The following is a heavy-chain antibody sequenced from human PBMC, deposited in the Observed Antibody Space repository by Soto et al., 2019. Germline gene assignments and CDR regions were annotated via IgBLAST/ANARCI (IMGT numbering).Heavy chain of an antibody. Sequence: GRSLRLSCAASGFTFSSYSMHWVRQAPGKGLEWVSRISSDGSSTTYADSVKGRFTISRDNAENSLHLQMNSLRAEDTAVYYCARVRYCSDNSCYSWFDYWGQGTLVTVSS. D-gene: IGHD2-15*01. CDR3: ARVRYCSDNSCYSWFDY. V-gene: IGHV3-74*01. CDR2: ISSDGSST. J-gene: IGHJ4*02. CDR1: GFTFSSYS.